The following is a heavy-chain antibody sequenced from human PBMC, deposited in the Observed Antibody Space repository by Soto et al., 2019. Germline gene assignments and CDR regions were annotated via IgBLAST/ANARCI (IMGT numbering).Heavy chain of an antibody. Sequence: QVQLVQSGAEVKKPGSSVKVSCKASGGTFSSYTISWVRQAPGQGLEWMGRIIPILGIANYAQKFQGRVTITADKSTSTAYMELSSLRSEDTAVYYCAPARCRSTSCRDAFDIWGQGTMVTVSS. J-gene: IGHJ3*02. CDR3: APARCRSTSCRDAFDI. CDR2: IIPILGIA. D-gene: IGHD2-2*01. CDR1: GGTFSSYT. V-gene: IGHV1-69*02.